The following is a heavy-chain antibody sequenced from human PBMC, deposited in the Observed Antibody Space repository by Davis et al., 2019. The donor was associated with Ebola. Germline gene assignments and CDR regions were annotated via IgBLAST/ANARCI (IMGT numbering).Heavy chain of an antibody. CDR1: GAAISSYF. V-gene: IGHV4-59*01. CDR2: TYDICYT. D-gene: IGHD2/OR15-2a*01. J-gene: IGHJ5*02. CDR3: ARVSDSTRGWWFDP. Sequence: SETLSLTCTVSGAAISSYFLPRLRQSPAEGLERVGNTYDICYTNFTPSLKSRFSMSIDTSRTPFSLRLTSVSAADTGVYFCARVSDSTRGWWFDPWGQGKVVTVSS.